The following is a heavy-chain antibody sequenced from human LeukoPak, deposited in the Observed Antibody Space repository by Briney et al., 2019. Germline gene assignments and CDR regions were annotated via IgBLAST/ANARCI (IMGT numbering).Heavy chain of an antibody. D-gene: IGHD3-9*01. Sequence: SETLSLTCAVYGGSFSGYYWSWIRQPPGKGLEWIGETNHSGSTNYNPSLKSRVTISVDTSKNQFSLKLSSVTAADTAVYYCARGPVVLRYFDWLSRSWFDPWGQGTLVTVSS. V-gene: IGHV4-34*01. J-gene: IGHJ5*02. CDR1: GGSFSGYY. CDR3: ARGPVVLRYFDWLSRSWFDP. CDR2: TNHSGST.